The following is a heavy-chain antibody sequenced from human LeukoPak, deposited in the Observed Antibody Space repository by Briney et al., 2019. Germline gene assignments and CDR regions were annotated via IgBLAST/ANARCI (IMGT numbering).Heavy chain of an antibody. D-gene: IGHD1-1*01. CDR1: GGSFSGYY. J-gene: IGHJ4*02. Sequence: SETLSLTCAVYGGSFSGYYWSWIRQPPGKGLEWIGEINHSGSTNYNPSLKSRATISVDTSKNQFSLKLSSVTAADTAVYYCARELSYNWNPKRYYFDYWGQGTLVTVSS. CDR2: INHSGST. CDR3: ARELSYNWNPKRYYFDY. V-gene: IGHV4-34*01.